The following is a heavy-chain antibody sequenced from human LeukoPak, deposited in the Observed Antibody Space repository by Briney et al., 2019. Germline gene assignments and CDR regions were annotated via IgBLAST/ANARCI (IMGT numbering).Heavy chain of an antibody. CDR3: ARDPNTSGYYHPFDY. Sequence: GGSLRLSCAASGFSFSSYGMHWVRQAPGKGLEWVAVTSYDGTNKNYADSVKGRFSISRDNSKNTLYLQMNSLRAEDTAVYYCARDPNTSGYYHPFDYWGQGTLVTVSS. CDR2: TSYDGTNK. CDR1: GFSFSSYG. D-gene: IGHD3-22*01. J-gene: IGHJ4*02. V-gene: IGHV3-30*19.